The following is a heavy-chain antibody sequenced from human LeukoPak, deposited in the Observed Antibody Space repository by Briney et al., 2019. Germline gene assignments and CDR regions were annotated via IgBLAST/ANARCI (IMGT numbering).Heavy chain of an antibody. J-gene: IGHJ4*02. CDR3: ARGRYSSSRALGY. CDR1: GGSFSGYY. V-gene: IGHV4-34*01. Sequence: SETLSLTCAVYGGSFSGYYWSWIRQPPGKGLEWIGEINHSGSTNYNPSLKSRVTIPVDTSKNQFSLKLSSVTAADTAVYYCARGRYSSSRALGYWGQGTLVTVSS. CDR2: INHSGST. D-gene: IGHD6-13*01.